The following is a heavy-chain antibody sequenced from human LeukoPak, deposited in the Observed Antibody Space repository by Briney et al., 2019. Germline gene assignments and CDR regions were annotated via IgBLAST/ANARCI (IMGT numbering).Heavy chain of an antibody. V-gene: IGHV4-34*01. D-gene: IGHD5-18*01. CDR2: INHSGST. CDR3: ARRRGYSYGSLRY. Sequence: PSETLSLTCAVYGGSFSGYYWSWIRQPPGKGLEWIGEINHSGSTNYNPSLKSRVTISVDTSKNQFSLKLSSVTAADTAVYYCARRRGYSYGSLRYWGQGTLVTVSS. CDR1: GGSFSGYY. J-gene: IGHJ4*02.